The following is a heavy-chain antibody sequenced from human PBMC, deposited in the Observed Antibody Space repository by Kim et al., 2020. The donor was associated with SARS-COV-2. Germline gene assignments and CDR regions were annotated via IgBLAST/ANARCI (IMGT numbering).Heavy chain of an antibody. Sequence: ASVKVSCKASGYTFTGYYMHWVRQAPGQGLEWMGWINPNSGGTNYAQKFQGWVTMTRDTSISTAYMELSRLRSDDTAVYYCARGQLVLNYYYGMDVWGQGTTVTVSS. V-gene: IGHV1-2*04. CDR2: INPNSGGT. D-gene: IGHD6-13*01. CDR1: GYTFTGYY. J-gene: IGHJ6*02. CDR3: ARGQLVLNYYYGMDV.